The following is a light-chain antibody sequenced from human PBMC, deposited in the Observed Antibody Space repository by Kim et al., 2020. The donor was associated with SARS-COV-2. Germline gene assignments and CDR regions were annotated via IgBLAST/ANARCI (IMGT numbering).Light chain of an antibody. V-gene: IGKV1-17*01. Sequence: ASVGDRVTITCRVSQDITDDLAWYQHKPGKAPKRLIYAATRLQSGVPSRFSGGVSGTEFTLTIISLQPEDFATYFCLQHTSCPWTFGLGTKVDIK. J-gene: IGKJ1*01. CDR3: LQHTSCPWT. CDR1: QDITDD. CDR2: AAT.